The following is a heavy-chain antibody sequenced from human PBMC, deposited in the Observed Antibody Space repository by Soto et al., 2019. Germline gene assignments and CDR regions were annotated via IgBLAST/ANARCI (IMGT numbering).Heavy chain of an antibody. Sequence: SETLSLTCAGYGGSLSGYAWTWIRQPPGTGLEWIGEINHTGSTNYNPSLKSRVTISVDTSKNQFSLKLTSVTAADTAVYYCARDKITGLFDYWGQGTLVTVS. CDR3: ARDKITGLFDY. J-gene: IGHJ4*02. CDR2: INHTGST. D-gene: IGHD2-8*02. V-gene: IGHV4-34*01. CDR1: GGSLSGYA.